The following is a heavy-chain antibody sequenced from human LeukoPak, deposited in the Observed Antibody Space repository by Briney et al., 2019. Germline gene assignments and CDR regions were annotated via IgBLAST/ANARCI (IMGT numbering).Heavy chain of an antibody. D-gene: IGHD2-8*01. CDR1: GGSFTGYY. CDR2: GDHTGGT. CDR3: AKNGQRGFSFDP. V-gene: IGHV4-34*01. Sequence: SETLSLTCAVYGGSFTGYYWSWIRQPPGKGLEWIGEGDHTGGTKYNPSLKSRVTISADSSKNQFSLKWYSVTAADTGLYYCAKNGQRGFSFDPWGQGTLVIVAS. J-gene: IGHJ5*02.